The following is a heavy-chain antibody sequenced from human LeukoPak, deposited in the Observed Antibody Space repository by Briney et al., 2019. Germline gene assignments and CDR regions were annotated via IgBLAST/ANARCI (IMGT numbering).Heavy chain of an antibody. CDR1: GFTFSNYA. D-gene: IGHD2-2*02. J-gene: IGHJ4*02. V-gene: IGHV3-23*01. CDR3: AKGRTSSCYSPIDS. Sequence: GGSLRLSCAASGFTFSNYAMSWVRQAPGKGLEWVSVICDSGGSTHYADSVKGRFTISRDNSQNTLYLQMDSLRVEDTAIYYCAKGRTSSCYSPIDSWGQGTLVTVSS. CDR2: ICDSGGST.